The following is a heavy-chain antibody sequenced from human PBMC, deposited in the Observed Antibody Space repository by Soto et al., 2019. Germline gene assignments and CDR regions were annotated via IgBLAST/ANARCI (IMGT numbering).Heavy chain of an antibody. CDR1: GSPISDNY. Sequence: SETLSLTCTVSGSPISDNYWSWFRQAPGQGLEWVGYIYYTGTTTYNPSVKSRVTISLDTSKSQFSLILRSVIAADTAVYYCARLGDYSQAFDYWGQGTLVTVSS. V-gene: IGHV4-59*08. CDR3: ARLGDYSQAFDY. CDR2: IYYTGTT. D-gene: IGHD2-21*01. J-gene: IGHJ4*02.